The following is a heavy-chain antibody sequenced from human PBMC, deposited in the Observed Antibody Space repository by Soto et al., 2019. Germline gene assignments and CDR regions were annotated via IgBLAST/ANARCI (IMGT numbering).Heavy chain of an antibody. CDR2: ISAYNGNT. V-gene: IGHV1-18*04. CDR3: ARHGRGYSYGSGYYYGMDV. J-gene: IGHJ6*02. Sequence: ASVKVSCKASGYTFTSYGISWVRQAPGQGLEWMGWISAYNGNTNYAQKLQGRVTMTTDTSTSTAYMELRSLRSDDTAVYYCARHGRGYSYGSGYYYGMDVWGQGTTVTVSS. CDR1: GYTFTSYG. D-gene: IGHD5-18*01.